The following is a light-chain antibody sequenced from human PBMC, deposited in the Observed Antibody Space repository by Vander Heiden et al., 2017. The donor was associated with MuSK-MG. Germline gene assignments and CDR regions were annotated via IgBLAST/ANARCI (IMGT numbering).Light chain of an antibody. CDR3: QAWDSSTAV. Sequence: SYELTQPPSVSVSPGQTASITCSGDKLGDKYACWYQQKPGQSPVLVIYQDSKRTSGIPERFSGSNSGNTATLTISGTQAMDEADYYCQAWDSSTAVFGGGTKLNVL. CDR1: KLGDKY. V-gene: IGLV3-1*01. J-gene: IGLJ2*01. CDR2: QDS.